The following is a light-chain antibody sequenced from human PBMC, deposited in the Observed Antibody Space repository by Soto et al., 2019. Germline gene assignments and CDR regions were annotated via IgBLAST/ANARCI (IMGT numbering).Light chain of an antibody. J-gene: IGKJ3*01. V-gene: IGKV1-39*01. Sequence: DIQMTQSTSSLSASVGDRVTITCRASQSISSYLNWYQQKPGKAPKLLIYAASSLQSGVPSRFSGSGSGTDFTLTISSLQPEDFATYYCQQSYSTLFTFGPGAKVDI. CDR3: QQSYSTLFT. CDR1: QSISSY. CDR2: AAS.